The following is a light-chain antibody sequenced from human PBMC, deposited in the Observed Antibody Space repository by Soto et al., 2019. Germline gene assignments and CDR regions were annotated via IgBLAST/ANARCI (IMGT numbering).Light chain of an antibody. V-gene: IGKV3-15*01. CDR3: QQYNKWLMYT. CDR1: QSVSSN. Sequence: EIVMTQSPATLSVSPGERASLSRRASQSVSSNLAWYQQKPGQAPRLLIYGASTRATGIPARFSGSGSGTEFTLTISSLQSEDFAVYYCQQYNKWLMYTFGQGTK. J-gene: IGKJ2*01. CDR2: GAS.